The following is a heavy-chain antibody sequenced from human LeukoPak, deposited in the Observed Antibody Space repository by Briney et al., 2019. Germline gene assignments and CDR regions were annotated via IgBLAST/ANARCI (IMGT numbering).Heavy chain of an antibody. J-gene: IGHJ5*02. CDR1: GYTFTSYD. V-gene: IGHV1-8*01. Sequence: ASVKVSCKASGYTFTSYDINWVRQATGQGLEWMGWMNPNSGNTGYAQKFQGRVTMTRNTSISTAYMELSSLRSEDTAVYYCARGRYGSGSYYNWFDPWGQGTLVTVSP. CDR3: ARGRYGSGSYYNWFDP. CDR2: MNPNSGNT. D-gene: IGHD3-10*01.